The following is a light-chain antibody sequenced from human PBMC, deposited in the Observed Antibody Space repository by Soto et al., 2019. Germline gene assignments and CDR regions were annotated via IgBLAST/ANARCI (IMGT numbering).Light chain of an antibody. V-gene: IGLV2-14*01. CDR1: SSHVGGYNY. J-gene: IGLJ1*01. CDR2: EVS. Sequence: QSALTQPASVSGSPGQSITISCTGTSSHVGGYNYVSWYQQHPGKAPKLMIYEVSNRPSGVSNRFSGSKSGNTASLTISGLQAEDEADYYCSSYTSSSTLFYVFGTGTKLTVL. CDR3: SSYTSSSTLFYV.